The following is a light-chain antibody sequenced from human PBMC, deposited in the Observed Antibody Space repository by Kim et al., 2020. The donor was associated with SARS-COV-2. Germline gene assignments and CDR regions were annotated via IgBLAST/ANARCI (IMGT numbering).Light chain of an antibody. CDR2: AAS. CDR1: QSISSY. Sequence: SASVGDRVTITCRASQSISSYLNWYQQKPGKAPKLLIYAASSLQSGVPSRFSGSGSETDFTLTISSLQPEDFATYYCQQSDSPLTFGPGTKVDIK. V-gene: IGKV1-39*01. J-gene: IGKJ3*01. CDR3: QQSDSPLT.